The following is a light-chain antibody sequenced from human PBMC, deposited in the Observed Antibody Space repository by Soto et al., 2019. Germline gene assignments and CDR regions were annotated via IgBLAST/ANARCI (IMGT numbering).Light chain of an antibody. Sequence: DMQMTQSPSSLSASVGDLVNIXXRASQGINSFLAWYQQKPGKAPKLXIYAASTLHTGVPSRFSGRGAGTDFTLTINNLQREDFADYFCQQTYSNLWTFGQGTKVDI. V-gene: IGKV1-39*01. J-gene: IGKJ1*01. CDR3: QQTYSNLWT. CDR2: AAS. CDR1: QGINSF.